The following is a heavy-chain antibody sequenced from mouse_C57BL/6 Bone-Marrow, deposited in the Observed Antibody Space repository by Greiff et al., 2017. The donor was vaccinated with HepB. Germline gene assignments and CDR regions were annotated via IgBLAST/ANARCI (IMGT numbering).Heavy chain of an antibody. D-gene: IGHD2-4*01. CDR1: GYTFTSYW. V-gene: IGHV1-55*01. CDR3: ARSGPLRRYLDY. Sequence: QVQLQQPGAELVKPGASVKMSCKASGYTFTSYWITWVKQRPGQGLEWIGDIYPGSGSTNYNEKFKSKATLTVDTSSSTAYMQLSSLTSEDSAVYSCARSGPLRRYLDYWGQGTTLTVSS. J-gene: IGHJ2*01. CDR2: IYPGSGST.